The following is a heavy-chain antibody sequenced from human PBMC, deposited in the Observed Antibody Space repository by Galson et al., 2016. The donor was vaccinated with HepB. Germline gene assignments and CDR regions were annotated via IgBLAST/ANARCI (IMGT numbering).Heavy chain of an antibody. V-gene: IGHV3-30*18. CDR1: GFIFSNYG. D-gene: IGHD3-10*01. CDR2: ISFHGNSK. J-gene: IGHJ4*02. Sequence: SLRLSCAASGFIFSNYGIHWVRQAPGKGLEWVALISFHGNSKYYADSVKGRFTMSRDNSNNTVFLEMNSLRPEDTAVYYCAKARPEYYYGSGSLFDFCGQGALVTVSS. CDR3: AKARPEYYYGSGSLFDF.